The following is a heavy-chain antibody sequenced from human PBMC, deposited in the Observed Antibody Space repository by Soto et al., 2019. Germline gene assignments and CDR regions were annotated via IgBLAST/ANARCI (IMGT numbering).Heavy chain of an antibody. V-gene: IGHV4-31*03. CDR3: ARPANPVADHLDL. Sequence: PSETLSLTCTVSGGSILNGGHYWTWIRQHPGKGLEWIGKIFFSGNTHYNPALKRRLTFSVDTTKNQFSLKLTSVTAADTAIYYCARPANPVADHLDLWGQATPVTVSS. D-gene: IGHD2-15*01. CDR1: GGSILNGGHY. CDR2: IFFSGNT. J-gene: IGHJ1*01.